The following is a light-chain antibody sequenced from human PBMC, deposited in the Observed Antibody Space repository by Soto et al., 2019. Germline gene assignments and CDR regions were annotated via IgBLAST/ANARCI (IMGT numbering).Light chain of an antibody. CDR2: DAS. Sequence: EVVLTQSPATLSLSPGERATLSCRASQSVSSYLAWYQQKPGQAPRLLIYDASNRATGIPVRFSGSGSGTDFTLTISSLEPEDFAAYYCQQRSNWPPAFGGGTKVEIK. J-gene: IGKJ4*01. CDR1: QSVSSY. V-gene: IGKV3-11*01. CDR3: QQRSNWPPA.